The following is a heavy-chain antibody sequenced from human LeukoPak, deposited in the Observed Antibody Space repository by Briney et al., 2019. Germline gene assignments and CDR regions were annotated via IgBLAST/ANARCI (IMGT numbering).Heavy chain of an antibody. D-gene: IGHD3-10*02. Sequence: SQTLSLTCTVSGGSISSGGYYWSWIRQHPGKGLEWIGYIYYSGSTYYNPSLKSRVTISVDTSKNQFSLKLSPVTAADTAVYYCARLGVSRVRGFDYWGQGTLVTVSS. J-gene: IGHJ4*02. V-gene: IGHV4-31*03. CDR1: GGSISSGGYY. CDR2: IYYSGST. CDR3: ARLGVSRVRGFDY.